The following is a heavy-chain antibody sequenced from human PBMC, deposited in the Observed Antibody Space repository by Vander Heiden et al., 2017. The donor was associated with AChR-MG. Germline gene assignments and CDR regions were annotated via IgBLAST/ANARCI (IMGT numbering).Heavy chain of an antibody. CDR1: GYTFTNYD. D-gene: IGHD3-3*01. V-gene: IGHV1-8*01. CDR3: ARVEGNWFDP. J-gene: IGHJ5*02. CDR2: MNRSSGYT. Sequence: QVHLLQAGAEVKEPGVSVTVSCMAPGYTFTNYDINGVRQATGQGLGCMGWMNRSSGYTGEAQKFKGRRAMTRNTSIRTAYREMSRQRSEDTAVYCCARVEGNWFDPWGQGTMVTVSS.